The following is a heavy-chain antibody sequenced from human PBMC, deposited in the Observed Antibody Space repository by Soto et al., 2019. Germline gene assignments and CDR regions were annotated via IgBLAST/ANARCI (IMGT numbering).Heavy chain of an antibody. D-gene: IGHD1-26*01. J-gene: IGHJ6*02. V-gene: IGHV1-69*12. CDR2: IFAGFGTA. CDR3: AVGASAAAAWYSHGMDV. Sequence: QVQLVQSGAEVKKPGSLVKVSCKASGDTFSRYSIIWVRQAPGQGLEWMGGIFAGFGTATYAQKFHGRVLIIADESTTTAYMELTSLTYEETAVYYCAVGASAAAAWYSHGMDVWGQGTTVTVSS. CDR1: GDTFSRYS.